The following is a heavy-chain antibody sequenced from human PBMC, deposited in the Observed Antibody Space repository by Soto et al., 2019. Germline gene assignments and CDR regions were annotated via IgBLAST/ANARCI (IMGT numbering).Heavy chain of an antibody. CDR3: AKVFGRLRWGGGFDP. Sequence: EVQLLESGGGLIQPGGSLRLSCAASGFTFSSYAMSWVRQAPGKGLEWVSSISGSGGSTYYADSMKDRFTISRDSSKNTLYLQMNSLRAEDTALYYCAKVFGRLRWGGGFDPWGQGTLVTVSS. V-gene: IGHV3-23*01. CDR1: GFTFSSYA. J-gene: IGHJ5*02. CDR2: ISGSGGST. D-gene: IGHD4-17*01.